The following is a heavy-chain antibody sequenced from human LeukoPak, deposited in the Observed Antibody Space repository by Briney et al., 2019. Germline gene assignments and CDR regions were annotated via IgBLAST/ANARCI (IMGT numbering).Heavy chain of an antibody. CDR1: GGFISSYY. Sequence: SETLSLTCTVSGGFISSYYWSWIRQPPGKGLEWIGYVYYSGSTTYNPSLKSRVTISVDTSKNQFSLKLSSLTAADTAVYYCARHLSAGFDYWRQGTLVTVSS. CDR3: ARHLSAGFDY. D-gene: IGHD2/OR15-2a*01. V-gene: IGHV4-59*08. CDR2: VYYSGST. J-gene: IGHJ4*02.